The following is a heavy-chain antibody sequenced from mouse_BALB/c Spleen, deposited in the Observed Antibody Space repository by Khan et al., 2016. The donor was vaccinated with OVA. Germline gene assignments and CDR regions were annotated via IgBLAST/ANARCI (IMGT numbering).Heavy chain of an antibody. V-gene: IGHV1-4*01. Sequence: VQLQESGAKLARPGASVKMSCKASGYTFTSYTIHWIKKRPGQGLEWIGYINPSNDYTNYNQKFKDKATLTTDKSSTTAYLRLSSLTSDDSAVYNCVRDGAYHRNDGWFAYWGQGTLVTVSA. CDR3: VRDGAYHRNDGWFAY. CDR1: GYTFTSYT. CDR2: INPSNDYT. J-gene: IGHJ3*01. D-gene: IGHD2-14*01.